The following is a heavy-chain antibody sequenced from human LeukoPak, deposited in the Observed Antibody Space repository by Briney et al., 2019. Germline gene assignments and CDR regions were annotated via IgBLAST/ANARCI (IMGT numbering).Heavy chain of an antibody. D-gene: IGHD5-18*01. CDR1: GGSISSYY. Sequence: SETVSLTCTVSGGSISSYYWSWIRQPPGKGLEWIGYIYYSGSTNYNPSLKSRVTISVDTSKNQFSLKLSSVTAADTAVYYCARLHDSYGPSWFDPWGQGTLVTVSS. J-gene: IGHJ5*02. CDR3: ARLHDSYGPSWFDP. CDR2: IYYSGST. V-gene: IGHV4-59*08.